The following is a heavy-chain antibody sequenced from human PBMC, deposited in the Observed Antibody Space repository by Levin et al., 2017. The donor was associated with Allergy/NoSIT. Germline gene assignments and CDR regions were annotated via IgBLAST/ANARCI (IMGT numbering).Heavy chain of an antibody. Sequence: GGSLRLSCAASGFTFSSYAMHWVRQAPGKGLEWVAVISYDGSNKYYADSVKGRFTISRDNSKNTLYLQMNSLRAEDTAVYYCARERGEYSGWPYYFDYWGQGTLVTVSS. CDR1: GFTFSSYA. J-gene: IGHJ4*02. D-gene: IGHD6-19*01. V-gene: IGHV3-30-3*01. CDR2: ISYDGSNK. CDR3: ARERGEYSGWPYYFDY.